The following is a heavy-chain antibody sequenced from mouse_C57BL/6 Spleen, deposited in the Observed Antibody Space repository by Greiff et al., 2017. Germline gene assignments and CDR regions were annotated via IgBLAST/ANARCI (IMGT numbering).Heavy chain of an antibody. CDR3: ARPAQAYYFDY. CDR2: IYPGDGDT. V-gene: IGHV1-80*01. J-gene: IGHJ2*01. CDR1: GYAFSSYW. D-gene: IGHD3-2*02. Sequence: VKLQESGAELVKPGASVKISCKASGYAFSSYWMNWVKQRPGKGLEWIGQIYPGDGDTNYNGKFKGKATLTADKSSSTAYMQLSSPTSEDSAVYFCARPAQAYYFDYWGQGTTLTVSS.